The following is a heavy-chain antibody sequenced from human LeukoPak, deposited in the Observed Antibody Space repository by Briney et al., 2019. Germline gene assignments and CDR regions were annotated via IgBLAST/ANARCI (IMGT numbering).Heavy chain of an antibody. CDR2: ISAYSGDT. J-gene: IGHJ6*02. Sequence: ASVKVSCKASGYTFTSYGISWVRQAPGQGLEWMGWISAYSGDTNYAQKFQGRATMTTDTSTSTAYMELRSLRSDDTAVYYCAKDGGQQWLTNYYSYGMDVWGQGTSVIVSS. CDR3: AKDGGQQWLTNYYSYGMDV. CDR1: GYTFTSYG. D-gene: IGHD6-19*01. V-gene: IGHV1-18*01.